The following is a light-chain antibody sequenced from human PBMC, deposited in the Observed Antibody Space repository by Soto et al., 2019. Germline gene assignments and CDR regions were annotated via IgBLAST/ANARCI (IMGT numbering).Light chain of an antibody. CDR2: GAS. Sequence: EIVLTQSPGTLSLSPGERATLSCRASQSVRSSYLACYQQKPGQAPRPLFYGASSRAIGMPDRFSGSGSGTYFALTISRLEAEDFAVYYCQQYGSSPWTFCQGTKVEI. V-gene: IGKV3-20*01. CDR3: QQYGSSPWT. CDR1: QSVRSSY. J-gene: IGKJ1*01.